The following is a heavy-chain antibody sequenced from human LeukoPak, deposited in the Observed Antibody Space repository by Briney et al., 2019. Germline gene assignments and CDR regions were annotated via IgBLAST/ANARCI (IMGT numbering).Heavy chain of an antibody. J-gene: IGHJ4*02. CDR3: TREAGGFLEWGRY. CDR1: GFTFGDYA. V-gene: IGHV3-49*04. Sequence: GGSLRLSCTASGFTFGDYAMSWVRQAPGKGLEWVGFIRSKAYGGTTEYAASVKGRFTISRDDSKSIAYLQMNSLKTEDTAVYYCTREAGGFLEWGRYWGQGTLVTVSS. D-gene: IGHD3-3*01. CDR2: IRSKAYGGTT.